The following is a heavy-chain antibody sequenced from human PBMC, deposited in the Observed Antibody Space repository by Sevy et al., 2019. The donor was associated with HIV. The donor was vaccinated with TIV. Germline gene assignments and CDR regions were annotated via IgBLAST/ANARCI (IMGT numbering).Heavy chain of an antibody. D-gene: IGHD1-26*01. J-gene: IGHJ4*02. V-gene: IGHV3-15*01. CDR1: GFTFSNAW. CDR3: TTDVIVGATIL. Sequence: GGSLRLSCAASGFTFSNAWMSWVRQAPGKGLEWVGRIKSKTDGGTTDYAAPVKGRFTISRDDSKNTLYLQMNSLKTEDTAAYYCTTDVIVGATILWGQGTLVTVSS. CDR2: IKSKTDGGTT.